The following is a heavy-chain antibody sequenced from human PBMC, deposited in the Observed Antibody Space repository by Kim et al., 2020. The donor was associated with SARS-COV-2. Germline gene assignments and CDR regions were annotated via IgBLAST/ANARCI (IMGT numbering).Heavy chain of an antibody. D-gene: IGHD1-1*01. CDR3: AAFNQQLVRLSFDD. Sequence: SETLSLTCTVSGGFISNKKYNLYCIREGPGNWREGIGSIISSGKTTYNPSLSSRVTLSVDTSKNQFSLQLSSVTAADTAVYYCAAFNQQLVRLSFDDWGQGSLVIVST. CDR2: IISSGKT. J-gene: IGHJ4*02. V-gene: IGHV4-39*01. CDR1: GGFISNKKYN.